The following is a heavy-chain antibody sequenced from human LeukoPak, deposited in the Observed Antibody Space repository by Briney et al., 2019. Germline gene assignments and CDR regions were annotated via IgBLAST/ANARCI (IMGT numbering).Heavy chain of an antibody. CDR3: ALEELRGAFDI. V-gene: IGHV1-69*01. D-gene: IGHD1-7*01. Sequence: ALVKVSCKASGGTFSSYAISWVRQAPGQGLEWMGGIIPIFGTANYAQKFQGRVTITADESTSTAYMELSSLRSEDTAVYYCALEELRGAFDIWGQGTMVTVSS. CDR2: IIPIFGTA. CDR1: GGTFSSYA. J-gene: IGHJ3*02.